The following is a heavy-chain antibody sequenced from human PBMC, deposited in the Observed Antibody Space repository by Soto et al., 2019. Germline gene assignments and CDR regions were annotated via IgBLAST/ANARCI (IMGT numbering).Heavy chain of an antibody. CDR3: AXXXXXXXXXXXXXXFGA. Sequence: QVQLVQSGAEVKKPGASVKVSCKASGYTXXXXXXXXVRQAPGQGLEFMGWINTNNGGAGSAQQFQGRVTVTRDTSITTVYMELSNLRXDXTXVXYXAXXXXXXXXXXXXXXFGAWGQGTLITVSS. J-gene: IGHJ5*01. CDR1: GYTXXXXX. V-gene: IGHV1-2*02. CDR2: INTNNGGA.